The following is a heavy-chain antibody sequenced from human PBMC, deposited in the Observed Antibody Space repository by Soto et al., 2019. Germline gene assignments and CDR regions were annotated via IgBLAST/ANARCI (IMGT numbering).Heavy chain of an antibody. CDR2: ISGSGNDA. Sequence: PGGSLRLSCAASGFPFSHYAMSWVRQAPGKGLEWVSAISGSGNDASYADSVRGRFTISRDNSRDTLYLQMNSLRADDWAVYYCGKERRGSAWFFCDYWGQGDLVTVS. D-gene: IGHD6-19*01. V-gene: IGHV3-23*01. CDR1: GFPFSHYA. CDR3: GKERRGSAWFFCDY. J-gene: IGHJ4*02.